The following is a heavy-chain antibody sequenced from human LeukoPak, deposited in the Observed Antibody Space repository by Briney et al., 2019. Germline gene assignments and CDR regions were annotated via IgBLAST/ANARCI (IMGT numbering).Heavy chain of an antibody. CDR3: ARVGYGDPSYMDV. CDR1: GYSISSGYY. D-gene: IGHD4-17*01. V-gene: IGHV4-38-2*02. Sequence: SETLSLTCTASGYSISSGYYWGWIRQPPGKGLEWIGSIYHSGSTYYNPSLKSRVTISVDTSKNQFSLKLSSVTAADTAVYYCARVGYGDPSYMDVWGKGTTVTVSS. CDR2: IYHSGST. J-gene: IGHJ6*03.